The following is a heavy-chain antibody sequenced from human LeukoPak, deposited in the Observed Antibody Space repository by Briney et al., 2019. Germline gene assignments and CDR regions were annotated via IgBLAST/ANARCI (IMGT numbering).Heavy chain of an antibody. CDR3: ARDRDGYNPEGAFDI. CDR1: GYAFTSYG. V-gene: IGHV1-18*01. Sequence: ASVKVSCKASGYAFTSYGISWVRQAPGHGLEWMGWISAYNGNTNDAQKLQGRVTMTTDTSTSTAYMELRSLRSDDTAVYYCARDRDGYNPEGAFDIWGQGTMVTVPS. D-gene: IGHD5-24*01. CDR2: ISAYNGNT. J-gene: IGHJ3*02.